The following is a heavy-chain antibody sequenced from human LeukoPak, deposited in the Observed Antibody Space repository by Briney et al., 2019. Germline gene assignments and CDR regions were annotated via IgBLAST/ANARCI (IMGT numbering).Heavy chain of an antibody. V-gene: IGHV4-4*07. J-gene: IGHJ4*02. Sequence: SETLSLTCTVSGGSISSYYWSWIRQPPGKGLEWIGRIYTSGSTYYNPSLKSRVTISVDTSKNQFSLKLSSVTAADTAVYYCARDRFYGGAVAPIDYWGQGTLVTVSS. CDR1: GGSISSYY. CDR3: ARDRFYGGAVAPIDY. D-gene: IGHD4/OR15-4a*01. CDR2: IYTSGST.